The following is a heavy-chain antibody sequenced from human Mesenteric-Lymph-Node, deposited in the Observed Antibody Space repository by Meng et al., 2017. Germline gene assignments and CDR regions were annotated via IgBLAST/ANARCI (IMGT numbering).Heavy chain of an antibody. Sequence: SETLSLTCTVSGGSISSYYWSWIRQPPGKGLEWIGYIYYSGTTNYNPSLKSRVTMSVDTSKNQFSLKLSSVTAADTAVYYCARVSFILEPTSSLSYFDYWGQGTLVTVSS. J-gene: IGHJ4*02. CDR2: IYYSGTT. CDR1: GGSISSYY. CDR3: ARVSFILEPTSSLSYFDY. D-gene: IGHD1-1*01. V-gene: IGHV4-59*01.